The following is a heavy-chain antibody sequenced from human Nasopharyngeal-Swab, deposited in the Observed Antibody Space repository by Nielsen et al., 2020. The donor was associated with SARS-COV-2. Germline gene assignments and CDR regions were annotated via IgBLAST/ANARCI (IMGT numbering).Heavy chain of an antibody. CDR3: VKNSGRDGGY. V-gene: IGHV3-7*03. CDR1: GFTFGRYW. D-gene: IGHD1-1*01. Sequence: GESLKISCVTSGFTFGRYWMTWVRQAPGKGLEWVANIQQDGDITYYLESVKGRFTISRDNTKNALYLQMNSLRAEDTAVYYCVKNSGRDGGYWGQGTLVTVSS. J-gene: IGHJ4*02. CDR2: IQQDGDIT.